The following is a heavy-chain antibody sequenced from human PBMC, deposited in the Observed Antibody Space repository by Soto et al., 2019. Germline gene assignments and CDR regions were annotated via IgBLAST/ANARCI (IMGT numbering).Heavy chain of an antibody. D-gene: IGHD2-8*01. J-gene: IGHJ3*02. CDR2: IKSKNDGGAT. Sequence: NPGGSLRLSCAASGLTFNNAWMNWVRQAPGKGLEWVGRIKSKNDGGATEYSAPVKDRFTISRDDSKNTLYLQMNSLKTEDTAVYYCTTGAQWGIWGQGTMVTVSS. CDR1: GLTFNNAW. CDR3: TTGAQWGI. V-gene: IGHV3-15*07.